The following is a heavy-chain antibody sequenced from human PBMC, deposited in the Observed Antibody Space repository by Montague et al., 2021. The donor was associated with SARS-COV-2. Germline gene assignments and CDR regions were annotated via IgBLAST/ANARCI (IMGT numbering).Heavy chain of an antibody. CDR2: IYYSGST. J-gene: IGHJ4*02. V-gene: IGHV4-39*07. CDR1: GGSISSSSYY. Sequence: SETLSLTCTVSGGSISSSSYYWGWIRQPPGKGLEWIGGIYYSGSTYYNPSLKSRVTISVDTSKNQFSLKLSSVTAADTAVYYCARHVHIWLVYSISPYYFDYWGQGTLVTVSS. D-gene: IGHD6-6*01. CDR3: ARHVHIWLVYSISPYYFDY.